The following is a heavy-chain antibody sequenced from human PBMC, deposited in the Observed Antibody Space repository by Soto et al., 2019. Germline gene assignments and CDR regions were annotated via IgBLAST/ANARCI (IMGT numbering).Heavy chain of an antibody. CDR2: IYYSGST. CDR1: GGSISSGDYY. Sequence: QVQLQESGPGLVKPSQTLSLTCTVSGGSISSGDYYWSWIRQPPGKGLEWIGYIYYSGSTYYNPSLPRRVTISVAPSKNQSSLRLSSVTAADTAVYYCARVGGFGATTIDYWGQGTLVTVSS. D-gene: IGHD3-10*01. J-gene: IGHJ4*02. CDR3: ARVGGFGATTIDY. V-gene: IGHV4-30-4*01.